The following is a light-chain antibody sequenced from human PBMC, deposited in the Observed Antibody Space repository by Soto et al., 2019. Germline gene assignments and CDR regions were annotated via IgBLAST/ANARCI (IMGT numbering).Light chain of an antibody. CDR2: GAS. Sequence: EILMTQSPATLSVSPGERATLSCRASQSVGSNLAWYQQKPGHAPRLLIYGASTRATGIPARFSGSGSGTEFTLTIGSLQSEDFAVYYCQQYNNWWTFGQGTKVEIK. CDR1: QSVGSN. CDR3: QQYNNWWT. V-gene: IGKV3-15*01. J-gene: IGKJ1*01.